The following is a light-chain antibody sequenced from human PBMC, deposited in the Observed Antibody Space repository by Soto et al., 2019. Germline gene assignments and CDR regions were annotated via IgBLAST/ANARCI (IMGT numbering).Light chain of an antibody. CDR3: QQYDSSPLFT. Sequence: EIVLTQSPGTLSLSPGERATLSCRASQSVSSGYLDWYQQKPGQAPRRLIYGASSRATGIPDRFSGSGSGSDFSHTISRLESEDFAVYYCQQYDSSPLFTFGPGTKVDIK. CDR2: GAS. CDR1: QSVSSGY. V-gene: IGKV3-20*01. J-gene: IGKJ3*01.